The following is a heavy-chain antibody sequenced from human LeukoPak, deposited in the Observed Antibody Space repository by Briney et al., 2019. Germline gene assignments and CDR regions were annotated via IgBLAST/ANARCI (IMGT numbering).Heavy chain of an antibody. Sequence: GGSLRLSCAASEFSFSNYDMSWVRQAPGKGLEWVSSITASGGTTYNADSVKGRFTISRDNSKNTLYLQMNSLRAEDTAVYYCAKGVAYCGGDCVLDYWGQGTLVTVSS. J-gene: IGHJ4*02. CDR1: EFSFSNYD. V-gene: IGHV3-23*01. CDR3: AKGVAYCGGDCVLDY. CDR2: ITASGGTT. D-gene: IGHD2-21*02.